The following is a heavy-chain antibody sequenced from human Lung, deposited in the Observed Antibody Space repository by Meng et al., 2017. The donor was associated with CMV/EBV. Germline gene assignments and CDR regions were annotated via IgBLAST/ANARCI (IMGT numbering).Heavy chain of an antibody. CDR1: GFTFSSYG. CDR2: IRYDGSNK. CDR3: AKKYYDFWSGYYGGYYYYGMDV. D-gene: IGHD3-3*01. J-gene: IGHJ6*02. Sequence: GESLKISCAASGFTFSSYGMHWVRQAPGKGLEWVAFIRYDGSNKYYADSVKGRFTISRDNSKNTLYLQMNSLRAEDTAVYYCAKKYYDFWSGYYGGYYYYGMDVWGQGTTVTVSS. V-gene: IGHV3-30*02.